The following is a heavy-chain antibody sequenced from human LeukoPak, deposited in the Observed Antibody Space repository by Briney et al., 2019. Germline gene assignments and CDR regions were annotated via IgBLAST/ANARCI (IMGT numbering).Heavy chain of an antibody. Sequence: SVKVSCKASGYTFTSYAISWVRQAPGQGLEWMGGIIPIFGTANYAQKFQGRVTITADESTSTAYMELSSLRSEDTAVYYCARDSVYYDSSGYDYWGQGTLVTVSS. J-gene: IGHJ4*02. V-gene: IGHV1-69*13. CDR1: GYTFTSYA. CDR3: ARDSVYYDSSGYDY. D-gene: IGHD3-22*01. CDR2: IIPIFGTA.